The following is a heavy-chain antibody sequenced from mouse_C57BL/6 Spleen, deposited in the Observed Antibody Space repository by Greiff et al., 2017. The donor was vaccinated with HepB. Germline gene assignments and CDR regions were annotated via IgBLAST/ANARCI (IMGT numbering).Heavy chain of an antibody. J-gene: IGHJ1*03. V-gene: IGHV1-26*01. Sequence: VQLQQSGPELVKPGASVKISCKASGYTFTDYYMNWVKQSHGKSLEWIGDINPNNGGTSYNQKFKGKATLTVDKSSSTAYMELRSLTSEDSAVYYCARRCTVVAWYFDVWGTGTTVTVSS. CDR3: ARRCTVVAWYFDV. CDR1: GYTFTDYY. D-gene: IGHD1-1*01. CDR2: INPNNGGT.